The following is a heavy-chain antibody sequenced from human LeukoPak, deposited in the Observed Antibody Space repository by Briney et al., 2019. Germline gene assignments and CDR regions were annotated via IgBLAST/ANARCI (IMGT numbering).Heavy chain of an antibody. D-gene: IGHD6-13*01. CDR1: GFTFSSFA. CDR3: AKARAGDNTAAFNY. V-gene: IGHV3-23*01. CDR2: ISGSGAST. Sequence: PGGSLRLSCAASGFTFSSFAMSCVRQAPGKGLEWVSGISGSGASTYYADSVKGRFTISRDNSQNTLYLQMNSLRAEDTAIYYCAKARAGDNTAAFNYWGQGTLVTVSS. J-gene: IGHJ4*02.